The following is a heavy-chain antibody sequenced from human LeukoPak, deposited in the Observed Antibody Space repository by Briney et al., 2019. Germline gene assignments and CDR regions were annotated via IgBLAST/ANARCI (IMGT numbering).Heavy chain of an antibody. CDR1: GGTFSSYA. V-gene: IGHV1-46*01. CDR2: IYPRDGST. Sequence: ASVKVSCKASGGTFSSYAISWVRQAPGQGLEWMGMIYPRDGSTSYAQKFQGRVAVTRDTSTSTVHMELSGLRSEDTAVYYCARDQEGFDYWGQGTLVTVSS. J-gene: IGHJ4*02. CDR3: ARDQEGFDY.